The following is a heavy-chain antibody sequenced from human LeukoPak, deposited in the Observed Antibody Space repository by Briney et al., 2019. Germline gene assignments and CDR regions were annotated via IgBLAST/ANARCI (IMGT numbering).Heavy chain of an antibody. J-gene: IGHJ4*02. D-gene: IGHD6-19*01. CDR1: GYTFTSYD. CDR2: MNPNSGNT. CDR3: ARGRPNKEIVAGYPDY. V-gene: IGHV1-8*01. Sequence: WASVKVSCKASGYTFTSYDINWVRQATGQGLEWMGWMNPNSGNTGYAQKFQGRVTMTRNTSISTAYMELSSLRSEDTAVYYCARGRPNKEIVAGYPDYWGQGTLVTVSS.